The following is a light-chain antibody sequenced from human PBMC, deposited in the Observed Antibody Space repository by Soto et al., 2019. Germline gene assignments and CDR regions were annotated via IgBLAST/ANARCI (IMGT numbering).Light chain of an antibody. CDR2: AVS. CDR3: QQSHRAPLT. CDR1: QSISSY. V-gene: IGKV1-39*01. J-gene: IGKJ4*01. Sequence: DVQMTQSPSSLSASVGDRVTITCRASQSISSYLNWYQQKPGRAPRLLIYAVSILQSGVPSRFSGGGSGIDFTLTISGLQPEDFAVYYCQQSHRAPLTFGGGTTVEIK.